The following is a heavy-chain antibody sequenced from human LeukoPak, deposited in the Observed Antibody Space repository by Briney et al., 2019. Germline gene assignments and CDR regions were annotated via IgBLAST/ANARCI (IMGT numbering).Heavy chain of an antibody. J-gene: IGHJ4*02. CDR3: ASAPTYSSSWYRY. D-gene: IGHD6-13*01. CDR1: GYTFTSYG. V-gene: IGHV1-18*01. CDR2: ISAYNGNT. Sequence: ASVKVSCKASGYTFTSYGLSRVRPARRQGLEWMGWISAYNGNTNYAQKLQGRVTMTTDTSTSTAYMELRSLRSDDTAVYYCASAPTYSSSWYRYWGQGTLVTVSS.